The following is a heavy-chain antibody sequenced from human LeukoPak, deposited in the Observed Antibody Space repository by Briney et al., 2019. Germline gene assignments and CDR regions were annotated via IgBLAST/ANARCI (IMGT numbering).Heavy chain of an antibody. V-gene: IGHV3-23*01. CDR3: AKDTDLTVATSNYYGIDV. CDR2: ISGSGGST. Sequence: PGGSLRLSCAASGFTFSSYSMNWVRQAPGKGLEWVSAISGSGGSTYYADSVKGRFTISRDNSKNTLYLQMNSLRAEDTAVYYCAKDTDLTVATSNYYGIDVWGQGTTVTVSS. J-gene: IGHJ6*02. CDR1: GFTFSSYS. D-gene: IGHD5-12*01.